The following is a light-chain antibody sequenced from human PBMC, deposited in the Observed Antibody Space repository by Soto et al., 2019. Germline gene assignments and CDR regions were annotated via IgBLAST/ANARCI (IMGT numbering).Light chain of an antibody. J-gene: IGKJ1*01. CDR2: AAS. Sequence: DLQMTQSQSSLSASVVGXVTITXRAIQGIRNDLGWYQQKPGKAPKXXIYAASSLQSGVTSRFSGSGAGTEFTLTISSLQPDDFATYYCQHYKSYSEAFGQGTKVDIK. CDR1: QGIRND. CDR3: QHYKSYSEA. V-gene: IGKV1-17*01.